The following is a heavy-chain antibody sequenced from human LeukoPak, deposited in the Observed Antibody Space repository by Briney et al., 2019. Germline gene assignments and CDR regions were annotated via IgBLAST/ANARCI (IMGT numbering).Heavy chain of an antibody. J-gene: IGHJ4*02. Sequence: GGSLRLSCAASGFTYSSYEMNWVRQAPGKGLEWVSYISSSGSTIYYADSVKGRFTISRDNAKNALYLQMNSLRAEDTAVYYCARLWFGEVLYTTPTTRLDYWGQGTLVTVSS. V-gene: IGHV3-48*03. D-gene: IGHD3-10*01. CDR2: ISSSGSTI. CDR3: ARLWFGEVLYTTPTTRLDY. CDR1: GFTYSSYE.